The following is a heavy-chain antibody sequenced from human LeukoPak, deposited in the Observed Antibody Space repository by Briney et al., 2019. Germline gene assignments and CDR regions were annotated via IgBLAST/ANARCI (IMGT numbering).Heavy chain of an antibody. V-gene: IGHV4-59*01. CDR2: IYYSGST. CDR3: ARLASVAGASLGYMDV. CDR1: GGSISSYY. J-gene: IGHJ6*03. Sequence: SSETLSLTCTVSGGSISSYYWSWIRQPPGKGLEWIGYIYYSGSTNYNPSLKSRVTISVDTSKNQFSLKLSSVTAADTAAYYCARLASVAGASLGYMDVWGKGTTVTVSS. D-gene: IGHD6-19*01.